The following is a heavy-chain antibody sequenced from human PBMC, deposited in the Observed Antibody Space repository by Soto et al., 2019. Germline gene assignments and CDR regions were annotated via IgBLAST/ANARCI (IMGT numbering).Heavy chain of an antibody. V-gene: IGHV4-34*01. CDR1: GGSFSGYY. D-gene: IGHD6-6*01. J-gene: IGHJ4*02. CDR3: ASKRPYSSSNRFDY. Sequence: QVQLQQWGAGLLKPSETLSLTCAVYGGSFSGYYWSWIRQPPGKGLEWIGEINHSGSTNYNPSLKSRVTISVDTSKNQFFLKLSSVTAADTAVYYCASKRPYSSSNRFDYWGQGTLVTVSS. CDR2: INHSGST.